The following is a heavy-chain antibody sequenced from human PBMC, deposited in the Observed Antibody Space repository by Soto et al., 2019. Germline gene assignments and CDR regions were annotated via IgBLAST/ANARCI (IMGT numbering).Heavy chain of an antibody. CDR3: ARAGFPEYYFDS. Sequence: SETLSLTCPVSGGSVSSGSYYWGWLRQLPGRGLEWIGYIYYSGTTYYNSSLKSRATISIDTSNNQFSLKLNSVTAADTAVYYCARAGFPEYYFDSWGQGILVTVSS. J-gene: IGHJ4*02. CDR1: GGSVSSGSYY. D-gene: IGHD1-1*01. CDR2: IYYSGTT. V-gene: IGHV4-31*03.